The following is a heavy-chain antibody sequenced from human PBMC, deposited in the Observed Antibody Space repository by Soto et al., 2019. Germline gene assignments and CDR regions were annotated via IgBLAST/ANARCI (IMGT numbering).Heavy chain of an antibody. CDR1: GGTFSIYT. V-gene: IGHV1-69*04. Sequence: GASVKVSCKASGGTFSIYTIIWVRQAPGQGLEWMGRIIPILGIANYAQKFQGRVTITADKSTSTAYMELSSLRSEDTAVYYCARDSVAPHGAFDIWGQGTMVTVSS. CDR2: IIPILGIA. CDR3: ARDSVAPHGAFDI. J-gene: IGHJ3*02. D-gene: IGHD3-10*01.